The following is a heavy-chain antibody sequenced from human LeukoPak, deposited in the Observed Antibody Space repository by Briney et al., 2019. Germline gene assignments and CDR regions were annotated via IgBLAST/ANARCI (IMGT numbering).Heavy chain of an antibody. D-gene: IGHD2-15*01. CDR1: GYTFTGYY. CDR2: INPNSGGT. J-gene: IGHJ5*02. V-gene: IGHV1-2*02. CDR3: ARDEAARRYWFDP. Sequence: ASVKVSCKASGYTFTGYYMHWVRQAPGQGLEWMGWINPNSGGTNYVQKFQGRVTMTRDTSISTAYMELSRLRSDDTAVYYCARDEAARRYWFDPWGQGTLVTVSS.